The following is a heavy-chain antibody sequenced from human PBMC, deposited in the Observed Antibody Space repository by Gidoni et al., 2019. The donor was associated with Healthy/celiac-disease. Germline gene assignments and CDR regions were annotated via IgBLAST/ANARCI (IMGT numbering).Heavy chain of an antibody. J-gene: IGHJ4*02. CDR1: GFTFSSYG. Sequence: QVQLVESGGGVVQPGRSPRLSGAASGFTFSSYGRHWVRQAPGKGLEWVAVISDDGSNKYYADSVKGRFTISRDNSKNTLYLQMNSLRAEDTAVYYCAKEGESGWYSFPDYWGQGTMVTVSS. V-gene: IGHV3-30*18. CDR2: ISDDGSNK. D-gene: IGHD6-19*01. CDR3: AKEGESGWYSFPDY.